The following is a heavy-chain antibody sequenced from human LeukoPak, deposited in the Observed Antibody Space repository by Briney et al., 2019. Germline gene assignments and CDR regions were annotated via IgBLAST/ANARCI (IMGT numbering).Heavy chain of an antibody. V-gene: IGHV3-23*01. Sequence: GGSLRLSCAAPGFTFSSYALSWVRQAPRKGLQWVSAISGSGDSTYHADSVRGRFTISRDNSKNTLYLQMNSLRAEDTAIYFCVKDQGRGMWFGELRWFDPWGQGTLVTVSS. CDR2: ISGSGDST. CDR1: GFTFSSYA. CDR3: VKDQGRGMWFGELRWFDP. J-gene: IGHJ5*02. D-gene: IGHD3-10*01.